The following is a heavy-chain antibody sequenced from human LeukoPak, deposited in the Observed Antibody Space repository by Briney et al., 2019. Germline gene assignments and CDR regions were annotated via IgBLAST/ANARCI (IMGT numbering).Heavy chain of an antibody. J-gene: IGHJ4*02. Sequence: SETLSLTCTVSGGSISSSSYYWGWFAKPPGKGLEWIGSIYYSGSTYYNPSLKSRVTISVDTSKNQFSLKLSSVTAADTAVYYCARAGPLRFVDYWGQGTLVTVSS. CDR2: IYYSGST. CDR3: ARAGPLRFVDY. D-gene: IGHD3-3*01. V-gene: IGHV4-39*07. CDR1: GGSISSSSYY.